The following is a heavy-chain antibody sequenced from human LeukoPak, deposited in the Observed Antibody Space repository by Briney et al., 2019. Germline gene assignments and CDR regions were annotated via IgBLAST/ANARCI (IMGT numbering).Heavy chain of an antibody. CDR1: GFTFSSYS. Sequence: AGGSLRLSCAASGFTFSSYSMNWVRQAPGKGLEWVSSISSSSSYIYYADSVKGRFTISRDNAKNSLYLQMNSLRAEDTAVYYCASPSGSYLLNAFDIWGQGTMVTVSS. V-gene: IGHV3-21*01. CDR3: ASPSGSYLLNAFDI. CDR2: ISSSSSYI. D-gene: IGHD1-26*01. J-gene: IGHJ3*02.